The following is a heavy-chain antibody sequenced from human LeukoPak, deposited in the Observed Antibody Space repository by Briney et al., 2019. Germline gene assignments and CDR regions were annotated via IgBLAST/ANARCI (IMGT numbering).Heavy chain of an antibody. V-gene: IGHV4-4*07. CDR3: ATAAPSGLWSGSDTSPFDY. CDR1: GGSISSYY. Sequence: SETLSLTCTVSGGSISSYYWSWIRQPAGKGLEWIGRIYTSGSTNYNPSLKSRVTMSVDTSKNQFSLKLSSVTAPNTAVYYGATAAPSGLWSGSDTSPFDYWGQGTLVTVSS. J-gene: IGHJ4*02. D-gene: IGHD3-3*01. CDR2: IYTSGST.